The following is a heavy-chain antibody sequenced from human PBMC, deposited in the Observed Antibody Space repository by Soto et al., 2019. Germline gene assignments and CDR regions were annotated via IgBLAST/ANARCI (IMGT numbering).Heavy chain of an antibody. CDR3: ARQERYANWFDP. CDR2: IFRTENA. J-gene: IGHJ5*02. CDR1: GDSIISGSYY. Sequence: TLSLTCTVSGDSIISGSYYWAWIRQPPGKGLEWIGRIFRTENAYYNPSLKSRVTLSADTSQNQFSLELRFVTAADTAVYYCARQERYANWFDPWGQGTLVTVS. V-gene: IGHV4-39*01. D-gene: IGHD1-1*01.